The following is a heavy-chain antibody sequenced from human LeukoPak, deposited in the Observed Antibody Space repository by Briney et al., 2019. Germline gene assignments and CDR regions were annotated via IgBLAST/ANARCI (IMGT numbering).Heavy chain of an antibody. Sequence: ASVKVSCKASGYTFTSYDINWVRQATGQGLEWMGWMNPNSGNTGYAQKFQGRVTMTRNTSISTAYMELSSLRSEDMAVYYCALGSRSYYYYGMDVWGQGTTVTVSS. CDR3: ALGSRSYYYYGMDV. CDR1: GYTFTSYD. D-gene: IGHD1-26*01. CDR2: MNPNSGNT. V-gene: IGHV1-8*01. J-gene: IGHJ6*02.